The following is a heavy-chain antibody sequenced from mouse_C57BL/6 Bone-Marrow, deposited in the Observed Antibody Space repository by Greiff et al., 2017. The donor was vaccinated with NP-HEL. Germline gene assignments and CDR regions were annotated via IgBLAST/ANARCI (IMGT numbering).Heavy chain of an antibody. CDR1: GYTFTSYW. J-gene: IGHJ2*01. CDR2: INPSNGGT. D-gene: IGHD4-1*01. CDR3: ARTGTGVSYFDY. V-gene: IGHV1-53*01. Sequence: VKLQESGTELVKPGASVKLSCKASGYTFTSYWMHWVKQRPGQGLEWIGNINPSNGGTNYNEKFKSKATLTVDKSSSTAYMQLSSLTSEDSAVYYCARTGTGVSYFDYWGQGTTLTVSS.